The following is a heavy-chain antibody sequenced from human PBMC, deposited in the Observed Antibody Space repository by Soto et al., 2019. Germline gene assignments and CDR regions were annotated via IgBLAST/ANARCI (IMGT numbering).Heavy chain of an antibody. CDR3: ARGSDNWNDGPSGY. J-gene: IGHJ4*02. V-gene: IGHV1-3*01. D-gene: IGHD1-1*01. CDR2: INGGNGYT. Sequence: QVQFVQSGAEVKKPGASVRVSCKASGYTFTSYGLHWVRQAPGQSLEWMGCINGGNGYTKYSQKFQGRVTITSDTSASIAYMELSSLRSEDTAVYYCARGSDNWNDGPSGYWGQGTLVTVSS. CDR1: GYTFTSYG.